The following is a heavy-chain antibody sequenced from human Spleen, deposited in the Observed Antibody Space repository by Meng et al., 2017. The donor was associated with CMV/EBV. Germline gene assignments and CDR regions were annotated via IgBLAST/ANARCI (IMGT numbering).Heavy chain of an antibody. CDR2: LYHRGCT. CDR3: ARIERRRILKYCSSHCSTTDY. V-gene: IGHV4-4*02. CDR1: STHL. Sequence: STHLSTSVRHVPGERLASSEELYHRGCTNYNPSLKSRVPISVDKFKNPFSLQLGSVTAAHTAVYYCARIERRRILKYCSSHCSTTDYWGQGTLVTVSS. J-gene: IGHJ4*02. D-gene: IGHD2-2*01.